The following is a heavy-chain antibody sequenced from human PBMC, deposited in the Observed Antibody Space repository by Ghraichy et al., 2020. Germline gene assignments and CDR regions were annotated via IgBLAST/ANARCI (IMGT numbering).Heavy chain of an antibody. Sequence: GGSLRLSCVASGLTLNNVWMSWVRQAPRKGLEWVGRIKSETGGGTTFYAAPVNGRFTISRDDSTNTLYLQMNNLKAEDTAVYYCTQDTPYAHNWGTWGSVIDDLDLWGERPMVTV. CDR2: IKSETGGGTT. CDR3: TQDTPYAHNWGTWGSVIDDLDL. D-gene: IGHD7-27*01. CDR1: GLTLNNVW. V-gene: IGHV3-15*01. J-gene: IGHJ3*01.